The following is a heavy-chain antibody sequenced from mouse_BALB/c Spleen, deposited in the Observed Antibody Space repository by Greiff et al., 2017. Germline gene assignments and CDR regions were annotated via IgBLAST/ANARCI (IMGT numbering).Heavy chain of an antibody. J-gene: IGHJ2*01. Sequence: VQGVESGPGLVAPSQSLSITCTVSGFSLTSYGVHWVRQPPGKGLEWLGVIWAGGSTNYNSALMSRLSISKDNSKSQVFLKMNSLQTDDTAMYYCARDRGYDYDLDYWGQGTTLTVSS. CDR3: ARDRGYDYDLDY. CDR1: GFSLTSYG. D-gene: IGHD2-4*01. V-gene: IGHV2-9*02. CDR2: IWAGGST.